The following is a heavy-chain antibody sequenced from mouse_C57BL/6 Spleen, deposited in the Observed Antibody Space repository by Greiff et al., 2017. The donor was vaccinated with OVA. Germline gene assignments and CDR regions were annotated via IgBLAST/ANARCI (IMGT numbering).Heavy chain of an antibody. Sequence: EVQLQESGGGLVKPGGSLKLSCAASGFTFSSYAMSWVRQTPEKRLEWVATISDGGSYTYYPDNVKGRFTISRDNAKNNLYLQMSHLKSEDTAMYYCARDRITTVDYAMDYWGQGTSVTVSS. CDR1: GFTFSSYA. V-gene: IGHV5-4*01. CDR3: ARDRITTVDYAMDY. D-gene: IGHD1-1*01. J-gene: IGHJ4*01. CDR2: ISDGGSYT.